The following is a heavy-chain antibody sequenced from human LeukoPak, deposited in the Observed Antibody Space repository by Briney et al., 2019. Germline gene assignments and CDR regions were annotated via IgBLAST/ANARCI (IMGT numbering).Heavy chain of an antibody. CDR3: ARLSGGPQQLIPFDY. Sequence: GESLKISCKGSGYSFTSYWIGWVRQMPGKGLEWMGIIYPGDSDTRYSPSFQGQVTISADKSISTAYLQWSSLKASDTAIYYCARLSGGPQQLIPFDYWGQGTLVTVSS. CDR1: GYSFTSYW. J-gene: IGHJ4*02. V-gene: IGHV5-51*01. D-gene: IGHD6-13*01. CDR2: IYPGDSDT.